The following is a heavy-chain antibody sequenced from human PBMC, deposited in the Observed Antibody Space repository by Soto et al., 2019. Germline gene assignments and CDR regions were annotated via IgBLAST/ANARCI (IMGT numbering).Heavy chain of an antibody. D-gene: IGHD6-19*01. V-gene: IGHV4-59*01. CDR1: GGSISSYY. CDR3: ASSYSSGWYESSVWAY. Sequence: PSETLSLTCTVSGGSISSYYWSWIRQPPGKGLEWIGYIYYSGSTNYNPSLKSRVTISVDTSKNQFSLKLSSVTAADTAVYYCASSYSSGWYESSVWAYWGQGTLVTVSS. CDR2: IYYSGST. J-gene: IGHJ4*02.